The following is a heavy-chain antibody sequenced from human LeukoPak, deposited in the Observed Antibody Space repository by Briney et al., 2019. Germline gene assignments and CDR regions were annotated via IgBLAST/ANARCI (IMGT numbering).Heavy chain of an antibody. CDR3: ARRFRSDYYGSGRPYYFDY. Sequence: SQTLSLTCAISGDSVSSNSAAWNWIRQSPSRGLEWLGRTYYRSKWYNDYAVSVKSRITINPDTSKNQFSLKLSSVTAADTAVYYCARRFRSDYYGSGRPYYFDYWGQGTLVTVSS. D-gene: IGHD3-10*01. CDR1: GDSVSSNSAA. CDR2: TYYRSKWYN. J-gene: IGHJ4*02. V-gene: IGHV6-1*01.